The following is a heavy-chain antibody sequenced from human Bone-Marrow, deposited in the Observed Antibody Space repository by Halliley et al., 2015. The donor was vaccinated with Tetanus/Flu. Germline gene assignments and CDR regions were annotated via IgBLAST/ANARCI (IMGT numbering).Heavy chain of an antibody. D-gene: IGHD2-8*01. J-gene: IGHJ4*02. CDR3: AREGGVEGYNTLRY. CDR2: ISYEGSET. CDR1: GFTFSSYG. Sequence: SLRLSCAASGFTFSSYGMHWVRQAPGKGLEWVAVISYEGSETSYAASVKGRFTISRDNSKNTLSLQMNSLRAEDTAVYYCAREGGVEGYNTLRYWGQGTLVTVSS. V-gene: IGHV3-30*03.